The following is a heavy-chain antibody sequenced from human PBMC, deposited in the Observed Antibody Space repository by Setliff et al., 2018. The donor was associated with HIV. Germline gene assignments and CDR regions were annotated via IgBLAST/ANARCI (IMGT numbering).Heavy chain of an antibody. Sequence: PGGSLRLSCAASGFTFSSYWMHWVRQAPGKGLVWVSRINSDGSSTSYADSVKGRFTISRDNAKNTLYLQMNSLRAEDTAVYYCARGGVYAIGYYYGMDVWGQGTSVTVSS. CDR3: ARGGVYAIGYYYGMDV. D-gene: IGHD2-8*01. V-gene: IGHV3-74*01. CDR1: GFTFSSYW. J-gene: IGHJ6*02. CDR2: INSDGSST.